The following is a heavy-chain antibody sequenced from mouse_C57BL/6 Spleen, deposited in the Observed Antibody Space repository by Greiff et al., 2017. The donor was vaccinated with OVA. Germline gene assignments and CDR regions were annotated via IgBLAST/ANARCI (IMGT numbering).Heavy chain of an antibody. CDR1: GYAFSSYW. CDR2: IYPGDGDT. D-gene: IGHD2-1*01. V-gene: IGHV1-80*01. CDR3: ARWEYYGNYPYYFDY. J-gene: IGHJ2*01. Sequence: QVQLQQSGAELVKPGASVKISCKASGYAFSSYWMNWVKQRPGKGLEWIGQIYPGDGDTNYNGKFKGKATLTADKSSSTAYMHLSSLTSEDSAVYFCARWEYYGNYPYYFDYWGQGTTLTVSS.